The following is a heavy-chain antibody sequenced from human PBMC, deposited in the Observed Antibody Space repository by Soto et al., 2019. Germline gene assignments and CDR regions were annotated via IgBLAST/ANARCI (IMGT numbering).Heavy chain of an antibody. D-gene: IGHD5-12*01. CDR3: ARARLRAVYAFDI. CDR2: IYYSGSN. CDR1: GGSVSSGAYY. J-gene: IGHJ3*02. V-gene: IGHV4-31*03. Sequence: QVQLQESDAGLVKASQTLSLTCTVSGGSVSSGAYYWTWIRQRPRKGLEWIGYIYYSGSNYYSPSLKSRLSIALDTSKNQFSLRLSSVTAADTAMYYCARARLRAVYAFDIWGQGTMVTVSS.